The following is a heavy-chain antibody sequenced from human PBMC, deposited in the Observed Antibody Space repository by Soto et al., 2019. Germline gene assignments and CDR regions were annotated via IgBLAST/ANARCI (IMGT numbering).Heavy chain of an antibody. Sequence: LETLSLTCNVSCGAIRNFSLGWVPQPPGKGLEWIGYIYYDGSTSYNPSLRSRVTISVDTSKNQFSLILSSVTSADTAVYYCARDQLSSGLYVWFDPWGQGTLVTVSS. V-gene: IGHV4-59*01. CDR3: ARDQLSSGLYVWFDP. D-gene: IGHD6-25*01. CDR2: IYYDGST. CDR1: CGAIRNFS. J-gene: IGHJ5*02.